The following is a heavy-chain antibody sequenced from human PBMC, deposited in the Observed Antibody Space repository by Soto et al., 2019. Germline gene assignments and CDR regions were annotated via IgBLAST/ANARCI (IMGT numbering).Heavy chain of an antibody. CDR3: ARDRIAVAGTGKNWFDP. J-gene: IGHJ5*02. CDR1: GGSISSGGYY. Sequence: SETLSLTCTVSGGSISSGGYYWSWIRQHPGKGLEWIGYIYYSGSTYYNPSLKSRVTISVDTSKNQFSLKLSSVTAADTAVYYCARDRIAVAGTGKNWFDPWGQGTLVTVS. D-gene: IGHD6-19*01. V-gene: IGHV4-31*03. CDR2: IYYSGST.